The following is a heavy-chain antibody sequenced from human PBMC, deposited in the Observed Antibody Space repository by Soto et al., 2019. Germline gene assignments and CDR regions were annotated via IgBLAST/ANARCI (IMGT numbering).Heavy chain of an antibody. V-gene: IGHV4-59*01. D-gene: IGHD3-3*01. CDR1: GGSISSYY. J-gene: IGHJ4*02. Sequence: QVQLQESGPGLVKPSETLSLTCTVSGGSISSYYWSWIRQPPGKGLEWIGYIYYSGSTNYNPSLKSRVTISVDTSKNQFSLKLSSVTAADTAVYYCARGARYDFWSGYSGEFDYWGQGTLVTVSS. CDR2: IYYSGST. CDR3: ARGARYDFWSGYSGEFDY.